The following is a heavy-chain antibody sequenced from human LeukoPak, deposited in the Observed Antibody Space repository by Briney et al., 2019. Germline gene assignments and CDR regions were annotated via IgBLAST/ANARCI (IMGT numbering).Heavy chain of an antibody. CDR3: ARDFDGGNAFDY. Sequence: GGSLRLSCAASGFTFNTYGMHWVRQAPGKGLEGVAVIWYDGSNKYYADSVKGRFTISRDNSKNTLYMQMNSLRAEDTAMYYCARDFDGGNAFDYWGQGTLVIVSS. CDR2: IWYDGSNK. CDR1: GFTFNTYG. D-gene: IGHD4-23*01. J-gene: IGHJ4*02. V-gene: IGHV3-33*01.